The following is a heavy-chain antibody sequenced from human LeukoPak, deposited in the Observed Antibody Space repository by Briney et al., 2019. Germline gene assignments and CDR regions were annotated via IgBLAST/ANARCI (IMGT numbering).Heavy chain of an antibody. CDR1: GFTFSSYS. V-gene: IGHV3-21*01. J-gene: IGHJ4*02. CDR2: ISSSSSYT. Sequence: GGSLRLSCAASGFTFSSYSMNWVRQAPGKGLEWVSSISSSSSYTYYADSVKGRFTISRDNAKNSLYLQMNSLRAEDTAVYYCARGGRSWYFDYWGQGTLVTVSS. CDR3: ARGGRSWYFDY. D-gene: IGHD6-6*01.